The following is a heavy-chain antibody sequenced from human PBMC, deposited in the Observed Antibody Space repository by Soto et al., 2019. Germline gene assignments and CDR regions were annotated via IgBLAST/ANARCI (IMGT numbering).Heavy chain of an antibody. CDR2: ISSSSSYI. V-gene: IGHV3-21*01. J-gene: IGHJ4*02. CDR3: ARDLIIRFWSGYYPIGYFDS. Sequence: GGSLRLSCAASGFTFSSYSMNWVRQAPGKGLEWVSSISSSSSYIYYADSVKGRFTISRDNAKNSLYLQMNSLRAEDTAVYYCARDLIIRFWSGYYPIGYFDSWGQGTLVTVSS. CDR1: GFTFSSYS. D-gene: IGHD3-3*01.